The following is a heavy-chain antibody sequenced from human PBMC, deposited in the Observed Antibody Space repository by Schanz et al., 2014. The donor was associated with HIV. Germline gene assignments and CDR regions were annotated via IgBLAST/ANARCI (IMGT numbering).Heavy chain of an antibody. CDR2: ISGSGNTI. CDR3: ARPDYDCWVDV. V-gene: IGHV3-11*01. Sequence: VQLVESGGGLVKPGGSLRLSCAASGFSFSDTYMTWIRQAPGKGLEWVSYISGSGNTIYYADSVKGRFTISRDNAKNSLSLQMNSLRAEDTAVYYCARPDYDCWVDVWGQGTTVIVSS. J-gene: IGHJ6*02. CDR1: GFSFSDTY. D-gene: IGHD3-3*01.